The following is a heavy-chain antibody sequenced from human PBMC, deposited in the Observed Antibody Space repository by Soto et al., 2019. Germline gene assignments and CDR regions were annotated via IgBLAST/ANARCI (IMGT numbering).Heavy chain of an antibody. Sequence: SETLSLTCIVSGESISSSSYYWGWIRQPPGKGLEWIGGIYYSGRTYYNPSFKSRVTISIDTSKNQFSLKLSSVTATDTAVYYCARQRTTVVTQAYFDHWGQGALVTVSS. J-gene: IGHJ4*02. D-gene: IGHD2-21*02. CDR1: GESISSSSYY. CDR2: IYYSGRT. V-gene: IGHV4-39*01. CDR3: ARQRTTVVTQAYFDH.